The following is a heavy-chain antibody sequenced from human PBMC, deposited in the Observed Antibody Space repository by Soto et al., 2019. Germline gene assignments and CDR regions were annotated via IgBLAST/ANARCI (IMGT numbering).Heavy chain of an antibody. Sequence: SETLSLTCIVSGESISSSSYYWGWIRQPPGKGLEWIGGIYYSGRTYYNPSFKSRVTISIDTSKNQFSLKLSSVTATDTAVYYCARQRTTVVTQAYFDHWGQGALVTVSS. J-gene: IGHJ4*02. D-gene: IGHD2-21*02. CDR1: GESISSSSYY. CDR2: IYYSGRT. V-gene: IGHV4-39*01. CDR3: ARQRTTVVTQAYFDH.